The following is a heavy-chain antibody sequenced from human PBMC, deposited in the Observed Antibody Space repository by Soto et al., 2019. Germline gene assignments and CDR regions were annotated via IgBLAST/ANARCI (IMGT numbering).Heavy chain of an antibody. CDR3: ARLGDYYQSHGT. V-gene: IGHV4-59*08. CDR2: IYYKGTT. Sequence: SETLSLTCSVSGGSLKNYYWSWIRQPPGRGLEWVGYIYYKGTTTYNPSLKSRVAISLDTSKNQFSLQLTSVTAADTAIYYCARLGDYYQSHGTWGRGTLVTVSS. J-gene: IGHJ5*02. CDR1: GGSLKNYY. D-gene: IGHD3-22*01.